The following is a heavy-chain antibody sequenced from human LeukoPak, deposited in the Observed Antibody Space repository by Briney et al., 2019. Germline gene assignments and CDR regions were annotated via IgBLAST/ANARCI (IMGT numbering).Heavy chain of an antibody. J-gene: IGHJ5*02. Sequence: PSETLSLTCTVSGGSISSYYWSWIRQPPGKGLEWVGYIYYSGSTNYNPSLKSRVTISVDTSKNQFSLKLSSVTAADTAVYYCARVLTGMGRWFDPWGQGTLVTVSS. V-gene: IGHV4-59*01. CDR3: ARVLTGMGRWFDP. CDR1: GGSISSYY. CDR2: IYYSGST. D-gene: IGHD3-10*01.